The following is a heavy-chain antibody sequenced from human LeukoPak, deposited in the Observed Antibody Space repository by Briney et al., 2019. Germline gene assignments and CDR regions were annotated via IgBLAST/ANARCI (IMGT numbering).Heavy chain of an antibody. Sequence: KSSETLSLTCTVSGGSVSSGSYYWSWIRQPPGKGLEWIGYIYYSGSTNYNPSLKSRVTISVDTSKNQFSLKPSSVTAADTAVYYCARGLGLDYGMDVWGKGTTVTVSS. CDR1: GGSVSSGSYY. CDR3: ARGLGLDYGMDV. J-gene: IGHJ6*04. CDR2: IYYSGST. D-gene: IGHD7-27*01. V-gene: IGHV4-61*01.